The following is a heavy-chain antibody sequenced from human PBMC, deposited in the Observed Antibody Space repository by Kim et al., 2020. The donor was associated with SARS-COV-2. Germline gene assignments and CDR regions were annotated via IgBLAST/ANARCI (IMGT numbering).Heavy chain of an antibody. J-gene: IGHJ6*02. CDR3: ARDPSNEYSYGYIHIPYYYYYGMDV. CDR1: GFTFSSYA. D-gene: IGHD5-18*01. V-gene: IGHV3-30-3*01. Sequence: GGSLRLSCAASGFTFSSYAMHWVRQAPGKGLEWVAVISYDGSNKYYADSVKGRFTISRDNSKNTLYLQMNSLRAEETAVYYCARDPSNEYSYGYIHIPYYYYYGMDVWGQGTTVTVSS. CDR2: ISYDGSNK.